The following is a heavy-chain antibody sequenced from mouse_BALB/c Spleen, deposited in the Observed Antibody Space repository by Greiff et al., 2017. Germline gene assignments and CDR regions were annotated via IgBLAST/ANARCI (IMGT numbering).Heavy chain of an antibody. J-gene: IGHJ4*01. V-gene: IGHV1-15*01. CDR3: TRKDYGYRAMDY. D-gene: IGHD1-2*01. CDR2: IDPETGGT. Sequence: VKLVESGAELVRPGASVTLSCKASGYTFTDYEMHWVKQTPVHGLEWIGAIDPETGGTAYNQKFKGKATLTADKSSSTAYMELRSLTSEDSAVYYCTRKDYGYRAMDYWGQGTSVTVSS. CDR1: GYTFTDYE.